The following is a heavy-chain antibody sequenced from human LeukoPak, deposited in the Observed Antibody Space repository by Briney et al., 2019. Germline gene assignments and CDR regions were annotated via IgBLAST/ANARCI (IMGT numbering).Heavy chain of an antibody. CDR1: GFTFSSYA. CDR2: ISYDGSNK. V-gene: IGHV3-30*04. CDR3: ARDSALPTWYYYGSGSFLDDY. J-gene: IGHJ4*02. Sequence: GRSLRLSCAASGFTFSSYAMNWVRQAPGKGLEWVAVISYDGSNKYYADSVKGRFTISRDNSKNTLYLQMNSLRAEDTAVYYCARDSALPTWYYYGSGSFLDDYWGQGTLVTVSS. D-gene: IGHD3-10*01.